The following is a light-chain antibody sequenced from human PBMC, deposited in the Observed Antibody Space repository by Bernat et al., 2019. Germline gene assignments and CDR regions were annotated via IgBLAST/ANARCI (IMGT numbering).Light chain of an antibody. J-gene: IGKJ2*01. CDR1: QSFLNSDGNTY. V-gene: IGKV2-24*01. Sequence: DTVLIQTTLSSPVTLGQPASISCRSSQSFLNSDGNTYLSWLQQWPGQPPRLLIYKTPARFSGVPDRFSGSGAGTEFTLKISRVEAEDVGVYYCMQVTQFPYTVGQGTKLEIK. CDR3: MQVTQFPYT. CDR2: KTP.